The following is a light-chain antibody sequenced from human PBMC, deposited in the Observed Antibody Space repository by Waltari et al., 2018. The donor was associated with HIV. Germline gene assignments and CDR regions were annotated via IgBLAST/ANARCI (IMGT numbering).Light chain of an antibody. CDR2: GAS. Sequence: VVTQSPATLSVSPGQRVTLSCGASQSVRSHLAWYQQRSGQSPRLLIYGASTRATGVPARFSASGSGTDFTLTITSLQFEDFAVYYCQAFGGTFGPGTRV. V-gene: IGKV3-15*01. CDR3: QAFGGT. J-gene: IGKJ3*01. CDR1: QSVRSH.